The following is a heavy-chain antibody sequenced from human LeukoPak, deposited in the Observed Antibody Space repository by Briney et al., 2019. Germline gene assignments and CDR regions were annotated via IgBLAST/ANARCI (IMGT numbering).Heavy chain of an antibody. J-gene: IGHJ4*02. Sequence: SVKVSCKASGYTFTSYGISWVRQAPGQGLEGMGWISAYNGNTNYAQKFQGRVTMTTDTSTSTAYMELRILRSDDTAVYYCARDLVYVSGSRRKDYFDYWGQGTLVTVSS. V-gene: IGHV1-18*01. CDR3: ARDLVYVSGSRRKDYFDY. CDR2: ISAYNGNT. CDR1: GYTFTSYG. D-gene: IGHD5/OR15-5a*01.